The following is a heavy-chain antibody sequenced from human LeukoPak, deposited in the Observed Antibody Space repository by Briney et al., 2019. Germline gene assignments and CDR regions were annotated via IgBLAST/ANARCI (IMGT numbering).Heavy chain of an antibody. J-gene: IGHJ3*02. CDR2: IIPIFGTA. D-gene: IGHD5-24*01. V-gene: IGHV1-69*06. Sequence: SVKVSCKASGYTFTGYYMHWVRQAPGQGLEWMGGIIPIFGTANYAQKFQGRVTITADKSTSTAYMELSSLRSEDTAVYYCARKAEIGWLQSHGAFDIWGQGTMVTVSS. CDR3: ARKAEIGWLQSHGAFDI. CDR1: GYTFTGYY.